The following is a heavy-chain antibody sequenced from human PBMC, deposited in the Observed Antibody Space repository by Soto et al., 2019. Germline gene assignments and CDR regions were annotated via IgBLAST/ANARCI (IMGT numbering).Heavy chain of an antibody. V-gene: IGHV3-9*01. D-gene: IGHD3-9*01. CDR2: ISWNSGSI. CDR1: GFTFDDYA. J-gene: IGHJ6*02. Sequence: EVQLVESGGGLVQPGRSLRLSCAASGFTFDDYAMHWVRQAPGKGLEWVSGISWNSGSIGYADSVKGRFTISRDNAKNSLYLQMNSLRAEDTALYYCAKEQEELTYYYYGMDVWGQGTTVTVSS. CDR3: AKEQEELTYYYYGMDV.